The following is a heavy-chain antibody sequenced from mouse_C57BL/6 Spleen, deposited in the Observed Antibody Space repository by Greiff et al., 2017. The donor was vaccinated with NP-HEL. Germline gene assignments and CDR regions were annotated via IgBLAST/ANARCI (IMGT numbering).Heavy chain of an antibody. CDR2: IWRGGST. V-gene: IGHV2-5*01. CDR1: GFSLTSYG. J-gene: IGHJ3*01. Sequence: QVQLQQSGPGLVQPSQSLSITCTVSGFSLTSYGVHWVRQSPGKGLEWLGVIWRGGSTDYNAAFMSRLSITKDKSKNQIFFKMNMLQADDTAIYYCAKKGDDYEGFAYWGQGTLVTVSA. CDR3: AKKGDDYEGFAY. D-gene: IGHD2-4*01.